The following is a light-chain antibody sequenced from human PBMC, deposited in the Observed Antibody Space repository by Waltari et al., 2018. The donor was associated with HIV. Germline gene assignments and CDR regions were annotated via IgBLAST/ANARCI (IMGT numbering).Light chain of an antibody. CDR3: QQYNNWPPT. CDR2: GAS. CDR1: QSVTRN. Sequence: EIVMTQPPATLSVSPGERASLSCRASQSVTRNLACYQQKPGQAPRLLIYGASTRATGIPARFSGSGSGTEFTLTIRSLQSEDFAVYYCQQYNNWPPTFGQGTKVEIK. V-gene: IGKV3-15*01. J-gene: IGKJ1*01.